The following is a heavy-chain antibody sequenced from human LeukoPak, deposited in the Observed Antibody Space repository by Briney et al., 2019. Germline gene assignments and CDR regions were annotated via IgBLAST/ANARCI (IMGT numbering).Heavy chain of an antibody. Sequence: GASLKISCKGSGYSFTSYWISWVRQLPGKGLEWMGRIDPSDSYTNYSPSFQGHVTISADKSISTAYLQWSSLKASDTAMYYCARQGDCSSTSCSWYFDYWGQGTLVTVSS. CDR3: ARQGDCSSTSCSWYFDY. D-gene: IGHD2-2*01. CDR2: IDPSDSYT. CDR1: GYSFTSYW. V-gene: IGHV5-10-1*01. J-gene: IGHJ4*02.